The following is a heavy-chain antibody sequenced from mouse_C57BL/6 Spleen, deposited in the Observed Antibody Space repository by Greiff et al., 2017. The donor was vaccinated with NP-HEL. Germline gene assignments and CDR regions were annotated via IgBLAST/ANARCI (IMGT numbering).Heavy chain of an antibody. J-gene: IGHJ2*01. V-gene: IGHV1-53*01. D-gene: IGHD2-3*01. CDR3: ARSDYDGYYEDY. CDR1: GYTFTSYW. Sequence: QVQLKQPGTELVKPGASVKLSCKASGYTFTSYWMHWVKQRPGQGLEWIGNINPSNGGTNYNEKFKSKATLTVDKSSSTAYMQLSSLTSEDSAVYYCARSDYDGYYEDYWGKGTTLTVSS. CDR2: INPSNGGT.